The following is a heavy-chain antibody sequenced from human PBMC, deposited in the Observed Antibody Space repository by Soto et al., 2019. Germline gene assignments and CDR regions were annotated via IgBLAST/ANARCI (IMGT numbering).Heavy chain of an antibody. Sequence: SETLSLTCTVSGGSISSGGYYWSWIRQHPGRGLEWIGYIYYSGSTYYNPSLKSRVTISVDTSKNQFSLKLSSVTAADTAVYYCARVPSVTYYFDYWGQGTRVTSPQ. CDR2: IYYSGST. V-gene: IGHV4-31*03. CDR1: GGSISSGGYY. CDR3: ARVPSVTYYFDY. J-gene: IGHJ4*02. D-gene: IGHD4-17*01.